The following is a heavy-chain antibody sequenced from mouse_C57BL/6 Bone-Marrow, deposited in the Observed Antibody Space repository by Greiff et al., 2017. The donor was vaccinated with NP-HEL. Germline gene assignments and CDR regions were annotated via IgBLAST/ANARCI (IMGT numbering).Heavy chain of an antibody. CDR1: GFTFSDYG. Sequence: EVKLMESGGGLVQPGGSLKLSCAASGFTFSDYGMAWVRQAPRKGPEWVAFISNLAYSIYYADTVTGRFTISRENAKNTLYLEMSSLRSEDTAMYYCARQGMTGAMDYWGQGTSVTVSS. CDR2: ISNLAYSI. J-gene: IGHJ4*01. CDR3: ARQGMTGAMDY. D-gene: IGHD3-2*01. V-gene: IGHV5-15*01.